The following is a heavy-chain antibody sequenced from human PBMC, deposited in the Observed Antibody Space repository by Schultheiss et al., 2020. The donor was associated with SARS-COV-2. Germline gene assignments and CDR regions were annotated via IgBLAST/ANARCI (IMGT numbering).Heavy chain of an antibody. V-gene: IGHV3-23*01. J-gene: IGHJ4*02. CDR1: GFTFSSYA. CDR2: ISWNSGSI. D-gene: IGHD3-22*01. CDR3: ARGVYYYDSSGYYYVDYFDY. Sequence: GGSLRLSCAASGFTFSSYAMSWVRQAPGKGLEWVSGISWNSGSIGYADSVKGRFTISRDNSKNTLYLQMNSLRAEDTAVYYCARGVYYYDSSGYYYVDYFDYWGQGTLVTVSS.